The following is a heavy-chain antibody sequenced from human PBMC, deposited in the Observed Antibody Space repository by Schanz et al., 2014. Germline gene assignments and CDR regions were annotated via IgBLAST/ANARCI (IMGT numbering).Heavy chain of an antibody. CDR1: GYMFDTYG. CDR2: ISTNNGHT. CDR3: ARAPTRMNMFRGVTYCFDY. Sequence: QVRLVQSGAEAREPGASVKVSCKATGYMFDTYGFAWVRQAPGQGLEWMGWISTNNGHTRYGQKFQQRLSVRTDTATATAHVELRSLRTDDTSDYYCARAPTRMNMFRGVTYCFDYWGQGTLVTVSS. J-gene: IGHJ4*02. D-gene: IGHD3-10*01. V-gene: IGHV1-18*04.